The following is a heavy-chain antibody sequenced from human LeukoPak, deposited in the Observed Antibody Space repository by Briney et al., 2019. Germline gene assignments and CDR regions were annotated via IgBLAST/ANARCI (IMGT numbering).Heavy chain of an antibody. CDR2: ISSSSSTI. V-gene: IGHV3-48*04. Sequence: PGGSLRLSCAAPGFTFSSYGMTWVRQAPGKGLEWVSYISSSSSTIYYADSVKGRLTISRDNAKNSLYLQMNSLRAADTAVYYCARALGAFDIWGQGTMVTVSS. J-gene: IGHJ3*02. CDR1: GFTFSSYG. CDR3: ARALGAFDI.